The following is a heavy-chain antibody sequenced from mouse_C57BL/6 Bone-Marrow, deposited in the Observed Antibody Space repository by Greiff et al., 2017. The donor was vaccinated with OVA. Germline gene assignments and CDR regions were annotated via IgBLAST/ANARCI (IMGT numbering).Heavy chain of an antibody. Sequence: EVKLVESGPELVKPGASVKISCKASGYSFTDYNMNWVKQSNGKSLEWIGVINPNYGTTSYNQKFKGKATLTVDQSSSTAYMQLNSLTSEDSAVYYCARWGIYYGNDGAMDYWGQGTSVTVSS. CDR2: INPNYGTT. J-gene: IGHJ4*01. CDR3: ARWGIYYGNDGAMDY. CDR1: GYSFTDYN. D-gene: IGHD2-2*01. V-gene: IGHV1-39*01.